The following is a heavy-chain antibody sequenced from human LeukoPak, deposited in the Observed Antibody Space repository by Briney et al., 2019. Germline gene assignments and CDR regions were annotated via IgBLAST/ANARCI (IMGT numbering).Heavy chain of an antibody. CDR1: GFTFDDYA. D-gene: IGHD5-18*01. CDR2: ISWDSGSI. Sequence: QPGRSLRLSCAASGFTFDDYAMHWVRQVPGKGLEWVSGISWDSGSIGYADSVKGRFTISRDNAKNSLYLQMNSLRAEDTALYYCAKDKSAMVKRSAFDIWGQGTMVTVSS. V-gene: IGHV3-9*01. CDR3: AKDKSAMVKRSAFDI. J-gene: IGHJ3*02.